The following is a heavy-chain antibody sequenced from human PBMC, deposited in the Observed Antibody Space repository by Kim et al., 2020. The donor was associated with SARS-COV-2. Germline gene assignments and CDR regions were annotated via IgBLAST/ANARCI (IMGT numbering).Heavy chain of an antibody. V-gene: IGHV3-11*01. CDR3: AREKSSGYELDN. Sequence: VDYAESLKGRLTVSRDNAKNSLYLQINSLKAEDTAVYFCAREKSSGYELDNWGQGTLVTVSS. J-gene: IGHJ4*02. D-gene: IGHD5-12*01. CDR2: V.